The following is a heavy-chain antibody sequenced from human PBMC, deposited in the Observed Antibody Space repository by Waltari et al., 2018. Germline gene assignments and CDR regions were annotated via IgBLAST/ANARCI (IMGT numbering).Heavy chain of an antibody. V-gene: IGHV1-69*01. CDR2: ISPLFGTA. Sequence: QVQLVQSGAEVKKPGSSVKVSCKASGGTFSSYAISWVRQAPGQGLEWMGGISPLFGTANYAPKFQGRVTITADEFMSTAYMELSSLRSEDTAVYYCATPAYCGGDCSPGDAFDIWGQGTMVTVSS. J-gene: IGHJ3*02. D-gene: IGHD2-21*01. CDR3: ATPAYCGGDCSPGDAFDI. CDR1: GGTFSSYA.